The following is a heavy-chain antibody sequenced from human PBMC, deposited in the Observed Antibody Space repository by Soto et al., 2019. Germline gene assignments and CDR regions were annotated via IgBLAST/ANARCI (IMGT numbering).Heavy chain of an antibody. CDR2: VHYSWGS. CDR1: GGSISSYH. D-gene: IGHD3-10*02. Sequence: QVQLQESGPGLVKPSETLSLSCTVSGGSISSYHWSWIRQTPGKGLEGIGYVHYSWGSNYNPSLKSRVARSLDTSKSQFSLKLTSVTATDTAVYYCARQVFGALHGLVDVWCQGTTVTVSS. CDR3: ARQVFGALHGLVDV. J-gene: IGHJ6*02. V-gene: IGHV4-59*08.